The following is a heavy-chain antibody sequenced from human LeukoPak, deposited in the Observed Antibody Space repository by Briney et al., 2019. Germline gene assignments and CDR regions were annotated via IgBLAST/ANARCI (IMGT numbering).Heavy chain of an antibody. CDR3: TREREGNYDFWSGYYSGDYYYYGMDV. V-gene: IGHV3-49*04. D-gene: IGHD3-3*01. CDR1: GFTFGDYA. Sequence: PGGSLRLSCTAAGFTFGDYAMSWVRQAPGKGQEWVGFIRSKAYGGTTEYAASVKGRFTISRDDSKSISYLQMNSLKTEDTAVYYCTREREGNYDFWSGYYSGDYYYYGMDVWGQGTTVTVSS. J-gene: IGHJ6*02. CDR2: IRSKAYGGTT.